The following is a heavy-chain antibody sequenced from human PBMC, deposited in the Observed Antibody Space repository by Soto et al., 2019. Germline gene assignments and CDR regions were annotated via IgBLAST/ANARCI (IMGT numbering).Heavy chain of an antibody. CDR3: ASATSIAVAGKET. J-gene: IGHJ4*02. V-gene: IGHV1-18*01. CDR1: GDTVTKYG. D-gene: IGHD6-19*01. CDR2: ISFYNVHT. Sequence: QVQLVQSGGEVKKPGASVKVSCKASGDTVTKYGISWVRQAPGQGLEWLGGISFYNVHTNYALKFQDRITFTTDTSTSTASMELRSLTSDDTAVYYCASATSIAVAGKETWGQGTLVTVSS.